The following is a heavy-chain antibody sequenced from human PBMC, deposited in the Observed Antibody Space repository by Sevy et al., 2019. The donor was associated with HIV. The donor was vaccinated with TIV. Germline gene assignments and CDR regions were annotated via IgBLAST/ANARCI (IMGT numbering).Heavy chain of an antibody. CDR3: ARECSPYDTYYYYYGGHV. CDR2: IKKGGRGK. Sequence: GGSLRRSCAASGFTFNSYWMSWVRQAPGKGLEWVANIKKGGRGKYYRDSVKGRLTISRDNSQNSLFLKMNTLRAEDTAGYYCARECSPYDTYYYYYGGHVWGQGNTVTVSS. D-gene: IGHD5-12*01. V-gene: IGHV3-7*01. J-gene: IGHJ6*02. CDR1: GFTFNSYW.